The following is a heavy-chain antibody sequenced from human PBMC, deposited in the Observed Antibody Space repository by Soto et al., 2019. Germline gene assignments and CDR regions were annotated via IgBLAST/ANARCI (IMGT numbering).Heavy chain of an antibody. CDR3: ARSRDGYSFYFYYGMDG. V-gene: IGHV3-30*03. D-gene: IGHD4-4*01. CDR2: ILHDGSAE. CDR1: GFTFTSYG. Sequence: GGSLRLSCADSGFTFTSYGMHWVRQAPCKGLEWMALILHDGSAEYYADSVKGRFTISRDNSKNTLYLQMNSLRAEDTAVYYCARSRDGYSFYFYYGMDGWGQGTTVTSP. J-gene: IGHJ6*02.